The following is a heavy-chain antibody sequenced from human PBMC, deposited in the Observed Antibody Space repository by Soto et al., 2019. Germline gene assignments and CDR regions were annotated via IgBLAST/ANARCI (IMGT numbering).Heavy chain of an antibody. CDR2: ISYDGSNK. Sequence: GSLRLSCAASGFTFSSYGMHWVRQAPGKGLEWVAVISYDGSNKYYADSVKGRFTISRDNSKNTLYLQMNSLRAEDTAVYYCAKALDTAMVKDGMDVWGQGTTVTVSS. V-gene: IGHV3-30*18. CDR3: AKALDTAMVKDGMDV. CDR1: GFTFSSYG. J-gene: IGHJ6*02. D-gene: IGHD5-18*01.